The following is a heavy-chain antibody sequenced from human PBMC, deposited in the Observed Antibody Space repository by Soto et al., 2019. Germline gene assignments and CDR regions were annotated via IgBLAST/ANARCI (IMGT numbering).Heavy chain of an antibody. V-gene: IGHV4-31*03. D-gene: IGHD2-2*01. CDR2: IYFSGST. J-gene: IGHJ1*01. CDR1: GGSISSGGYY. Sequence: SETLSLTCTVSGGSISSGGYYWSWIRQHPGKGLEWIGYIYFSGSTYYNPSLKSRVTISVDTSKNQFSLKLSSVTAADTAVYYCARAERDIVLVPAAIAEYFQHWGRGTLVTVSS. CDR3: ARAERDIVLVPAAIAEYFQH.